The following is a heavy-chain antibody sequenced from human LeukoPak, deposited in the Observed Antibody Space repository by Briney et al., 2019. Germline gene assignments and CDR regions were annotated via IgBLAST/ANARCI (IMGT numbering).Heavy chain of an antibody. CDR1: GGSIRGYY. CDR2: IYSSGST. D-gene: IGHD3-16*02. Sequence: SETLSLTCNVSGGSIRGYYWSWIRQPPGKGLEWIGYIYSSGSTNYNPSLKSRVTMSVDTSKNQFSLKVSSVTAADTAVYYCARQYGLYDYVWGSYRYYFDYWGQGTLVTVSS. V-gene: IGHV4-59*01. J-gene: IGHJ4*02. CDR3: ARQYGLYDYVWGSYRYYFDY.